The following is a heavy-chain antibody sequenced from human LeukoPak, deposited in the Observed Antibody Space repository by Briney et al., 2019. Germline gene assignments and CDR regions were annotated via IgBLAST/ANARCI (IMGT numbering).Heavy chain of an antibody. CDR2: VSYSGST. D-gene: IGHD4-23*01. Sequence: SETLSLTCAVYGGSFSGYYWTWIRQPPGKGLEWIGYVSYSGSTNYNPSLTSRVTISVDTSKNQFSLKVSSVTAADTAVYYCAREKNGNEPFDYWGQGTLVTVSS. J-gene: IGHJ4*02. CDR1: GGSFSGYY. CDR3: AREKNGNEPFDY. V-gene: IGHV4-59*01.